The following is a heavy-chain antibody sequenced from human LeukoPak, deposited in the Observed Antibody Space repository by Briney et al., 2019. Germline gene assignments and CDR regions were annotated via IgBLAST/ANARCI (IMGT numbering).Heavy chain of an antibody. D-gene: IGHD2-2*01. CDR2: MNPNSGNT. CDR1: GYTFTSYD. CDR3: VRGAGSCSSTSCSLGY. Sequence: ASVKVSCKASGYTFTSYDINWVRQATGQGLEWMGWMNPNSGNTGYAQRLQGRVTITRNTSINTAYMELSSLRSEDTAVYYCVRGAGSCSSTSCSLGYWGQGTLVTVSS. V-gene: IGHV1-8*03. J-gene: IGHJ4*02.